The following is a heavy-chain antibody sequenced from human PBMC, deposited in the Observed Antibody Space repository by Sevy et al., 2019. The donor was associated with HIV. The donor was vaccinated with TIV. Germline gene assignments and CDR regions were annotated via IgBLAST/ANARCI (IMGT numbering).Heavy chain of an antibody. Sequence: SETLSLTCTVSGGSISSYYWSWIRQPPGKGLEWIGYIYYSGSTNYNPSLKSRVTISVDTSKNQFSLKLSSVTAADTAVYYCARAIAAAGTSYYGMDVWGQGITVTVSS. CDR1: GGSISSYY. J-gene: IGHJ6*02. CDR3: ARAIAAAGTSYYGMDV. V-gene: IGHV4-59*01. D-gene: IGHD6-13*01. CDR2: IYYSGST.